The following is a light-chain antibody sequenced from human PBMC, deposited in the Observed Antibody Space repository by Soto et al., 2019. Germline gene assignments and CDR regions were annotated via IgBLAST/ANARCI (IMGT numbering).Light chain of an antibody. Sequence: QSALTQPASVAGSPGQSMTISCTGTSSDVGSYKFVSWYQQHPGKAPKLMIYEGSKRPSGVSNRFSGSKSGNTAALTSSGLQAEDEADYYCCSYAGSSTLVFGGGTKLTVL. CDR2: EGS. CDR1: SSDVGSYKF. J-gene: IGLJ2*01. CDR3: CSYAGSSTLV. V-gene: IGLV2-23*01.